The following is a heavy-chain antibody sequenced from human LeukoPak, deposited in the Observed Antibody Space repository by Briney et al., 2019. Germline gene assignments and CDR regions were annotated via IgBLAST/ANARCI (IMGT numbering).Heavy chain of an antibody. CDR2: IYYSGST. CDR1: GGSISSSSYY. D-gene: IGHD3-22*01. J-gene: IGHJ3*02. Sequence: SETLSLTCTVSGGSISSSSYYWGWIRQPPGKGLEWIGSIYYSGSTYYNPSLKSRVTISVDTSKNQFSLKLSSVTAADTAVYYCARSYYDSSGYYCDAFDIWGQGTMVTVSS. V-gene: IGHV4-39*07. CDR3: ARSYYDSSGYYCDAFDI.